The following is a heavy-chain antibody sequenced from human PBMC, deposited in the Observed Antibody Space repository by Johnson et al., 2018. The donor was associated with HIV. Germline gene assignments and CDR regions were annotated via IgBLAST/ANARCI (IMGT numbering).Heavy chain of an antibody. D-gene: IGHD3-22*01. J-gene: IGHJ3*02. V-gene: IGHV3-30*14. Sequence: QVQLVESGGGVVQPGRSLRLSCAASGFTFSSYAMHWVRQAPGKGLEWVAVISYDGSNKYYADSVEGRFTISRDNSKNTLYLQMNSLRAEDTAVYFRARDRRYYDSSGYYHDAFDIWGQGTMVTVSS. CDR1: GFTFSSYA. CDR3: ARDRRYYDSSGYYHDAFDI. CDR2: ISYDGSNK.